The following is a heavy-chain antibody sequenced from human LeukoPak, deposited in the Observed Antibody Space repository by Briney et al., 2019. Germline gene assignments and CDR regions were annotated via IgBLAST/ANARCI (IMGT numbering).Heavy chain of an antibody. CDR2: IYYSGST. CDR3: ARLIGGGGWYFDY. CDR1: GDSISSNSHY. D-gene: IGHD2-15*01. V-gene: IGHV4-39*01. J-gene: IGHJ4*02. Sequence: SETLSLTCTVSGDSISSNSHYWGWIRQPPGKGLELIGTIYYSGSTYYNPSLKSRVTISVDTSKNQFSLKLSSVTAADTAVYSCARLIGGGGWYFDYWGQGTLVTVSP.